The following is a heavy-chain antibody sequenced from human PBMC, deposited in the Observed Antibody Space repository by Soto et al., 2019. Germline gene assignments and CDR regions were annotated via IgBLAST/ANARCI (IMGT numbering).Heavy chain of an antibody. D-gene: IGHD5-18*01. CDR1: GGSISRYY. J-gene: IGHJ4*02. CDR3: ARRYGSCFDY. CDR2: IYYSGST. V-gene: IGHV4-59*08. Sequence: SETLSLTCTVSGGSISRYYWCWIRQPPGKGLEWIGYIYYSGSTNCNPSLKSRVTISVDTSKNQFSLKLSSVTAADTAAYYCARRYGSCFDYSGQGTLVTVSS.